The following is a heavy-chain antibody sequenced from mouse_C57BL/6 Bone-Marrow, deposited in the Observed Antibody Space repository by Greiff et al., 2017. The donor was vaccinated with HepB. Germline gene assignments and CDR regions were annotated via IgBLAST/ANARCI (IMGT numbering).Heavy chain of an antibody. J-gene: IGHJ1*03. CDR2: IYPRSGNT. Sequence: QVQLQQSGAELARPGASVKLSCKASGYTFTSYGISWVKQRTGQGLEWIGEIYPRSGNTYYNEKVKGKATLTADKSSSTAYMELRSLTSEDSAVYFCARLYYGSSHWYFDVWGTGTTVTVSS. CDR1: GYTFTSYG. CDR3: ARLYYGSSHWYFDV. D-gene: IGHD1-1*01. V-gene: IGHV1-81*01.